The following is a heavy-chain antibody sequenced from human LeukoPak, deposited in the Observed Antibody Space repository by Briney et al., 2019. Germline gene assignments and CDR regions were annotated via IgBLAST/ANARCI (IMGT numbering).Heavy chain of an antibody. J-gene: IGHJ5*02. CDR1: GYIFTSYW. D-gene: IGHD5/OR15-5a*01. CDR2: IYPGDSDT. Sequence: AASLQISCKGSGYIFTSYWIGCVRHLPGKGLQWMGIIYPGDSDTRYSPSFQGQVTISADKSISTAYLLSSSQQAADPAMDYCAMSGASTRGYNWFDPWGQGALVTVSS. V-gene: IGHV5-51*01. CDR3: AMSGASTRGYNWFDP.